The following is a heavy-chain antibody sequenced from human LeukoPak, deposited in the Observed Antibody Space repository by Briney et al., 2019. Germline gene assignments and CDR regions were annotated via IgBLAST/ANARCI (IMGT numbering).Heavy chain of an antibody. CDR3: ARPAYDAWFDP. Sequence: PSETLSLTCTVSGGSISSSCYYWDWLRQPPGKGLEWIGSIYYSRSTYSNPSLKSPVTISVDTFKMQLTLKLSSVTAADTAVYYCARPAYDAWFDPWGQGTLVTVSS. CDR1: GGSISSSCYY. CDR2: IYYSRST. V-gene: IGHV4-39*01. D-gene: IGHD5-12*01. J-gene: IGHJ5*02.